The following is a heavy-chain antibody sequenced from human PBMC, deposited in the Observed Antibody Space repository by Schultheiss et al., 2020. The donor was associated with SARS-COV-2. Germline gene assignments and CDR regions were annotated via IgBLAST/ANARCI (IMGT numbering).Heavy chain of an antibody. V-gene: IGHV4-59*08. CDR1: GGSISSYY. Sequence: SETLSLTCTVSGGSISSYYWSWIRQPPGKGLEWIGYIYYSGSTNYNPSLKSRVTISVDTSKNQFSLKLSSVTAADTAVYYCARRGPNWGYEVDYWGQGTLVTVSS. CDR3: ARRGPNWGYEVDY. J-gene: IGHJ4*02. CDR2: IYYSGST. D-gene: IGHD7-27*01.